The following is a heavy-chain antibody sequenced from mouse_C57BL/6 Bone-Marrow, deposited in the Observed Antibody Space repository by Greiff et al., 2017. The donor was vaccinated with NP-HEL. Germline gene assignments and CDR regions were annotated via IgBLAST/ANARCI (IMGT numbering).Heavy chain of an antibody. CDR2: IDPSDSYT. CDR1: GYTFTSYW. D-gene: IGHD2-1*01. Sequence: QVQLKQPGAELVMPGASVKLSCKASGYTFTSYWMHWVKQRPGQGLEWIGEIDPSDSYTNYNQKFKGKSTLTVDKSSSTAYMQLSSLTSEDSAVYYCARRIFYYGPYFDYWGQGTTLTVSS. V-gene: IGHV1-69*01. J-gene: IGHJ2*01. CDR3: ARRIFYYGPYFDY.